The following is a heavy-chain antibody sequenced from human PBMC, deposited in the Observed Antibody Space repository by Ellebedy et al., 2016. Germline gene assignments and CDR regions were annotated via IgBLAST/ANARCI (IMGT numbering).Heavy chain of an antibody. D-gene: IGHD3-22*01. CDR1: RFTFSSYG. CDR2: ISYDGSNK. Sequence: GESLKISCAASRFTFSSYGMHWVRQAPGKGLEWVAVISYDGSNKYYADSVKGRFTVSRDNSKSTVHLQMNSLRADDTAVYYCARGLRMGRSGYYPDYWGQGTLVTVSS. CDR3: ARGLRMGRSGYYPDY. J-gene: IGHJ4*02. V-gene: IGHV3-30*03.